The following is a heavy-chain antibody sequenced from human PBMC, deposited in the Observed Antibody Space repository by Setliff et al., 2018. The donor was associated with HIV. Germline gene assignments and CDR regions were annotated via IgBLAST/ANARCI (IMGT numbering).Heavy chain of an antibody. J-gene: IGHJ4*02. V-gene: IGHV2-5*02. CDR2: IYWDDDK. CDR3: AHSLYCSSSNCSGLLLDY. D-gene: IGHD2-2*01. Sequence: SGPTLVNPTQTLTLTCAFSGFSLTTSAVGVGWIRQPPGKALEWLALIYWDDDKRYRSSLKSRLTITKDTSKIQVVLTMTNMDPVDTATYYCAHSLYCSSSNCSGLLLDYWGQGTLVTVSS. CDR1: GFSLTTSAVG.